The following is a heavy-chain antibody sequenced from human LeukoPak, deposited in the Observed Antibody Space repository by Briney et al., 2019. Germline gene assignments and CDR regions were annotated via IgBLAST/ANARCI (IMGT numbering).Heavy chain of an antibody. V-gene: IGHV3-30-3*01. CDR2: ISYDGSNK. J-gene: IGHJ6*02. CDR3: ARGSFSSLPGPHHGMDV. D-gene: IGHD2-15*01. CDR1: GFTFSSYA. Sequence: GGSLRLSCAASGFTFSSYAMHWVRQAPGKGLEWVAVISYDGSNKYYAGSVKGRFTISRDNSKNTLYLQMNSLRAEDTAVYYCARGSFSSLPGPHHGMDVWGQGTTATVSS.